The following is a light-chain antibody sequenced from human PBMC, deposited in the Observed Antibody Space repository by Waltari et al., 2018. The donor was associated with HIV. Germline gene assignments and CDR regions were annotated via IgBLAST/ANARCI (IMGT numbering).Light chain of an antibody. CDR3: CSFAGPYSWV. V-gene: IGLV2-11*01. CDR1: TSNIGYTNS. CDR2: DGT. Sequence: QSALTQPRLAPGSPGQSVTISCYGSTSNIGYTNSVPWYQHNPGKVPKLIISDGTKRPSGVPDRISGSKSGNTASLTISGLQAEDEADYYCCSFAGPYSWVFGEGTKLTVL. J-gene: IGLJ3*02.